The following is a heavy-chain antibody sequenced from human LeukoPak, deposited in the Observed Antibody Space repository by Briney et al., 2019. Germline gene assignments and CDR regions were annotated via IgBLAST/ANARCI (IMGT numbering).Heavy chain of an antibody. CDR2: ISAYNGNT. D-gene: IGHD2-21*02. CDR1: GYTFTSYG. Sequence: ASVKVSCKASGYTFTSYGISWVRQAPGQGLEWMGWISAYNGNTNYAQKLQGRVTMTTDTSTSTAYMELRSLRSDDTAVYYCARDIVVVTATYYYYMDVWGKGTTVTISS. J-gene: IGHJ6*03. CDR3: ARDIVVVTATYYYYMDV. V-gene: IGHV1-18*01.